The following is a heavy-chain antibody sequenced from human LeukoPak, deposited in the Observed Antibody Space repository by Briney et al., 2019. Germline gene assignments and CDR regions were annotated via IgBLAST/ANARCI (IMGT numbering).Heavy chain of an antibody. D-gene: IGHD4-11*01. CDR2: ISNYFGVT. V-gene: IGHV1-18*04. CDR1: GFRFSRFG. CDR3: ARDSDYSGNGNGDWFDP. J-gene: IGHJ5*02. Sequence: ASVKVSCKASGFRFSRFGVSWVRQAPGQGLEWMGWISNYFGVTHYAEKFEDRVTMTVDTSTTTVYMELRSLKYDDTAIYYCARDSDYSGNGNGDWFDPWGQGTVVIVPS.